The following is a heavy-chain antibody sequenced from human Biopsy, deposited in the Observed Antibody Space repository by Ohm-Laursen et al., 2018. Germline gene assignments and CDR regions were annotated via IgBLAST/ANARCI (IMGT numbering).Heavy chain of an antibody. D-gene: IGHD2-8*01. CDR1: SYTFTDYN. J-gene: IGHJ4*02. V-gene: IGHV1-2*02. Sequence: ASAKVSCKASSYTFTDYNIHWMRQAPGQGLEWLGYINCKTGATNYAQKFQGTVTMTRDKSISTAYLALGSLRSADTAIYYCARDPLNGHKHFDYWGQGSLVTVSS. CDR3: ARDPLNGHKHFDY. CDR2: INCKTGAT.